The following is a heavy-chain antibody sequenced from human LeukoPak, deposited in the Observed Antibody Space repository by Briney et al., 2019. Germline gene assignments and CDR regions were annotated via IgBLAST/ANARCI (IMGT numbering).Heavy chain of an antibody. Sequence: PGGSLRLSCAASGFTFSSYWMSWVRQAPGKGLEWVANIKQDGSEKYYVDSVKGRFIISRDNAKNSLYLQMNSLRAEDTAVYYCARVDIPYYDFWSGYYDHKAFDYWGQGTLVTVSS. CDR3: ARVDIPYYDFWSGYYDHKAFDY. V-gene: IGHV3-7*01. CDR2: IKQDGSEK. J-gene: IGHJ4*02. D-gene: IGHD3-3*01. CDR1: GFTFSSYW.